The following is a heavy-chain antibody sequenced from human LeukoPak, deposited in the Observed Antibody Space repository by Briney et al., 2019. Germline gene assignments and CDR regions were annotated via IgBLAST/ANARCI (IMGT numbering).Heavy chain of an antibody. Sequence: PGGSLRLSCAASGFTFSNAWMSWVRQAPGKGLEWVGRIKSKTDGGTADYAAPVKGRFTISRDDSKNTLYLQMNSLKTEDTAGYYCPKKICISTGCSGDTWGKGTLVPVSS. CDR3: PKKICISTGCSGDT. CDR2: IKSKTDGGTA. J-gene: IGHJ5*02. D-gene: IGHD2-2*01. CDR1: GFTFSNAW. V-gene: IGHV3-15*01.